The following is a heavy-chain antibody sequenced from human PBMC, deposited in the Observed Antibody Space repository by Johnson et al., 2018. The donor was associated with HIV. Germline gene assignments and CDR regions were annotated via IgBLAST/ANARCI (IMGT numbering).Heavy chain of an antibody. CDR3: ARVSNHAFDI. V-gene: IGHV3-43*01. J-gene: IGHJ3*02. CDR1: GFTFDDYT. Sequence: VQLVESGGVVVQPGGSLRLSCAASGFTFDDYTMHWVRQAPGKGLEWVSLISWDGGSTIYYADSVKGRFTISRDNAKNSLYLQMNSLRAEDTAVYYCARVSNHAFDIWGQGTMVTVSS. CDR2: ISWDGGSTI.